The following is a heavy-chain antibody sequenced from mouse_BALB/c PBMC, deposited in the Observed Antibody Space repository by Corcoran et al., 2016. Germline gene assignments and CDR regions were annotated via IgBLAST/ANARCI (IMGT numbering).Heavy chain of an antibody. V-gene: IGHV1-18*01. J-gene: IGHJ2*01. CDR3: AREVPGGYPFDY. CDR1: GYSFTGYT. D-gene: IGHD2-2*01. CDR2: INPYNGGT. Sequence: EVQLQQSEHELVKPGASMKISCKASGYSFTGYTMNWVKQSNGKNLEWIGLINPYNGGTSYNQKFKGKATLTVDKSYSTAYMELSSLTSEDSAVYYSAREVPGGYPFDYWGQGTTLTVSS.